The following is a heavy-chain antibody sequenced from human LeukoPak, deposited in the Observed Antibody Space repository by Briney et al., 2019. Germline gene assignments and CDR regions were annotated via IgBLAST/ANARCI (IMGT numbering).Heavy chain of an antibody. CDR1: GASVTNFY. V-gene: IGHV4-4*07. J-gene: IGHJ6*03. CDR3: ARSARFNYFYMDV. Sequence: SETLSLTCTVSGASVTNFYWTWIRQPAGKGLEYIGRIYASGSIDYNPSLKSRVTLSVDSYNNQFSLNLTSVTAADTALYYCARSARFNYFYMDVWGKGTSVTVSS. D-gene: IGHD2-15*01. CDR2: IYASGSI.